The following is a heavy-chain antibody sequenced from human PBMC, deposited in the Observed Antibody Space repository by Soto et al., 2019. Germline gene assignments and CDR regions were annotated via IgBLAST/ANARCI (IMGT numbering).Heavy chain of an antibody. J-gene: IGHJ3*02. V-gene: IGHV1-8*01. CDR2: MNPNSGNT. CDR1: GYTFTSYD. Sequence: ASVKVSCKASGYTFTSYDINWVRQATGQGLEWMGWMNPNSGNTGYAQKFQGRVTMTRNTSISTAYMELSSLRSEDTAVYYCATTGMATPGGAFDIWGQGTMVTVSS. D-gene: IGHD5-12*01. CDR3: ATTGMATPGGAFDI.